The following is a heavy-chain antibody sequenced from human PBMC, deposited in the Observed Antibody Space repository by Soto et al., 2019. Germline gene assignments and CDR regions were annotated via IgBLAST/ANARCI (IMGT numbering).Heavy chain of an antibody. CDR3: ARDLLCGSGGSCPQGYAFDI. J-gene: IGHJ3*02. D-gene: IGHD2-15*01. V-gene: IGHV3-21*01. CDR2: ISSSSSYI. Sequence: EVQLVESGGGLVKPGGSLRLSCAASGFTFSSYSMNWVRQAPGKGLEWVSSISSSSSYIYYADSVKGRFTISRDNAKNSLYLQMNSLRAEDTAVYYCARDLLCGSGGSCPQGYAFDIWGQGTMVTVSS. CDR1: GFTFSSYS.